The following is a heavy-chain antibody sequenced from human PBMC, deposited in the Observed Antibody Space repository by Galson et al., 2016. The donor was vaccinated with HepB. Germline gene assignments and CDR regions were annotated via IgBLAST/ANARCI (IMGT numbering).Heavy chain of an antibody. Sequence: CAISGDSVSSNSAAWDWIRQSPSRGLEWLGRTYYRSKWYTDYAESVKGRITIKVDTSRNQFSLQLNSVTPEDTAVYYCLSGWYFDTWGQGTQVTVSS. J-gene: IGHJ4*02. CDR2: TYYRSKWYT. D-gene: IGHD6-19*01. CDR1: GDSVSSNSAA. CDR3: LSGWYFDT. V-gene: IGHV6-1*01.